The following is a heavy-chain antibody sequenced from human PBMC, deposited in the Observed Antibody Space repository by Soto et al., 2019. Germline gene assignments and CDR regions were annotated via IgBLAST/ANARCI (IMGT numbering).Heavy chain of an antibody. CDR2: INPNTGST. J-gene: IGHJ6*02. D-gene: IGHD6-19*01. CDR3: ARGTAVAGQYYYYYYGMDV. V-gene: IGHV1-46*01. Sequence: ASVKVSCKASRYTFTSYYMHWVRQAPGQGLEWMGIINPNTGSTSHAQKLQGRVTMTRDTSTSTVYMELSSLRSEDTAVYYCARGTAVAGQYYYYYYGMDVRGQGTTVTVSS. CDR1: RYTFTSYY.